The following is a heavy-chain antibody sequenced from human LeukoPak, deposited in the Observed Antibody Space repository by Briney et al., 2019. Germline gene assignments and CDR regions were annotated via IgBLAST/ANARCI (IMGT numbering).Heavy chain of an antibody. J-gene: IGHJ4*02. CDR1: GYSISSGYY. CDR2: IYHSGST. Sequence: SETLSLTCTVSGYSISSGYYWSWIRQPPGMGLEWIGNIYHSGSTYYNPSLKSRVTISLDTSKNQFSLKLSSVTAADTAVYYCAREGGYSYGDAPLHFDYWGQGTLVTVSS. V-gene: IGHV4-38-2*02. D-gene: IGHD5-18*01. CDR3: AREGGYSYGDAPLHFDY.